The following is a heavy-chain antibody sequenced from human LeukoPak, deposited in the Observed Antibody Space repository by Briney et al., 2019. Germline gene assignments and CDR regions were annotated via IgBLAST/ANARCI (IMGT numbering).Heavy chain of an antibody. Sequence: ASVKVSCTASGYTFTSYAMNWVRQAPGQGLEWMGWINTNTGNPTYAQGFTGRFVFSLDTSVSTAYLQISSLKAEDTAVYYCARWTPPEYGDYDLSFDYWGQGTLVTVSS. CDR2: INTNTGNP. J-gene: IGHJ4*02. CDR3: ARWTPPEYGDYDLSFDY. V-gene: IGHV7-4-1*02. D-gene: IGHD4-17*01. CDR1: GYTFTSYA.